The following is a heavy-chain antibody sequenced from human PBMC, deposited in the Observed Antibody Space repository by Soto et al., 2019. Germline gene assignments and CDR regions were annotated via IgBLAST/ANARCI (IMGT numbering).Heavy chain of an antibody. J-gene: IGHJ4*02. CDR2: IGGSGGST. D-gene: IGHD5-18*01. CDR3: AKELGGYSYGYELDH. V-gene: IGHV3-23*01. CDR1: GFTFSSYA. Sequence: EVQLLESGGNLVQPGGSLRLSCAASGFTFSSYAMSWVRQAPGKGLEWVSAIGGSGGSTYYADSVKGRFTISRDNSKNSLYLQMDSLRTEDTAFYYCAKELGGYSYGYELDHWGQGTLVAVSS.